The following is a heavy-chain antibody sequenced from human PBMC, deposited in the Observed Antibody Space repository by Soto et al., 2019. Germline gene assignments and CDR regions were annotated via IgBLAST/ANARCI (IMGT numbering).Heavy chain of an antibody. D-gene: IGHD3-10*01. V-gene: IGHV3-30-3*01. Sequence: QVQLVESGGGVVQPGRSLRLSCAASGFTFSSYAMHWVRQAPGKGLEWVAVISYDGSNKYYADSVKGRFTISRDNSKNTLYLHMNSLRAEDTAVYYCARIGMVRGAPFDYWGQGTLVTVSA. J-gene: IGHJ4*02. CDR3: ARIGMVRGAPFDY. CDR1: GFTFSSYA. CDR2: ISYDGSNK.